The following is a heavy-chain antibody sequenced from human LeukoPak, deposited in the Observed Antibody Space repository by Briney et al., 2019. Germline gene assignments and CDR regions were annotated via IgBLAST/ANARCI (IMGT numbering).Heavy chain of an antibody. CDR1: GGSFSGYY. V-gene: IGHV4-34*01. CDR3: ARDRGATKARPDI. CDR2: INHSGST. J-gene: IGHJ3*02. D-gene: IGHD3-10*01. Sequence: PSETLSLTCAVYGGSFSGYYWSWIRQPPGKGLEWIGEINHSGSTNYNPSLKSRVTISVDTSKNQFSLKLSSVTAEDTAVYCCARDRGATKARPDIWGQGTMVTVSS.